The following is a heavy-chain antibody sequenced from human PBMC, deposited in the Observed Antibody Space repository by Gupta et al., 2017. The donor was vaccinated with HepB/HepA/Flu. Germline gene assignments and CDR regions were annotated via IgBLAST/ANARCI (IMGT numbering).Heavy chain of an antibody. V-gene: IGHV4-59*01. J-gene: IGHJ6*02. CDR1: GDAISSYY. CDR2: IYYSGGT. CDR3: ARGRTKTIPLPVDG. Sequence: HVQLPESGPRLVKHSETMSLTCIVSGDAISSYYWTWLRQVPGRGLEFIGYIYYSGGTKYNPSLQSRVTISVDRSKCQCSLKLSSVTAADTAVYYCARGRTKTIPLPVDGWGQGTTVTVSS. D-gene: IGHD2-2*02.